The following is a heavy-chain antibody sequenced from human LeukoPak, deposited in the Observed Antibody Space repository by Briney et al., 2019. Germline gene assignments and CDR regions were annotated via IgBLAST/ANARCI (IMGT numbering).Heavy chain of an antibody. CDR1: GGSISSSSYY. J-gene: IGHJ4*02. CDR3: ARTFGLTRHDY. V-gene: IGHV4-39*07. Sequence: PSETLSLTCTVSGGSISSSSYYWGWIRQPPGKGLEWIGSISYSGNTYYNPSLKSRVTISIDTSKNQFSLKLTSVTAADTAVYYCARTFGLTRHDYWGQGTLVTVSS. CDR2: ISYSGNT. D-gene: IGHD2/OR15-2a*01.